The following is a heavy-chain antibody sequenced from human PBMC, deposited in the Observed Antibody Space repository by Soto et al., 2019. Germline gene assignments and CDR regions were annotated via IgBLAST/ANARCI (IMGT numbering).Heavy chain of an antibody. CDR1: GFTFSSYA. CDR3: GKGSRTIVRGVIESDDCGMDV. CDR2: ISGSGGST. Sequence: EVQLLESGGGLVQPGGSLRLSCAASGFTFSSYAMSWVRQAPGKGLEWVSAISGSGGSTYYADSVKGRFTISRDNSKNTLYLQMNSLRAEDTAVYYCGKGSRTIVRGVIESDDCGMDVWGQGTTVTVSS. V-gene: IGHV3-23*01. J-gene: IGHJ6*02. D-gene: IGHD3-10*01.